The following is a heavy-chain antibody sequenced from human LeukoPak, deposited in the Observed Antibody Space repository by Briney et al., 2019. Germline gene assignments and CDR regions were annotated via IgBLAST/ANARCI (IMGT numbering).Heavy chain of an antibody. D-gene: IGHD2-2*01. CDR3: AKTRITSIVVVPAAADY. V-gene: IGHV3-23*01. Sequence: GGSLRLSCAASGFTFSSYGMHWVRQAPGKGLEWVSAISGSGGSTYYADSVKGRFTISRDNSKNTLYLQMNSLRAEDTAVYYCAKTRITSIVVVPAAADYWGQGTLVTVSS. CDR2: ISGSGGST. J-gene: IGHJ4*02. CDR1: GFTFSSYG.